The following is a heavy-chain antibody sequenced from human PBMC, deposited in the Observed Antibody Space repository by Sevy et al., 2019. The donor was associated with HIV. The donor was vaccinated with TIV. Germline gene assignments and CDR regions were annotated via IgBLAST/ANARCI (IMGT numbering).Heavy chain of an antibody. V-gene: IGHV3-21*01. J-gene: IGHJ4*02. CDR2: ISTGSRNI. CDR1: GFSFSSYA. D-gene: IGHD3-3*01. Sequence: GGSLRLSCAASGFSFSSYAMSWVRQAPGKGLEWVASISTGSRNIYYADSLKGRFTISRDNAKNSLYLQMNSVRAEDTTIYYCARDLHDLHSFDYWGQGTLVTVSS. CDR3: ARDLHDLHSFDY.